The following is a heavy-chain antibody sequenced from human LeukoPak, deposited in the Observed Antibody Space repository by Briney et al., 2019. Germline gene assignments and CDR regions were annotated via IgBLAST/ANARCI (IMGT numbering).Heavy chain of an antibody. CDR2: ISSDSSYI. CDR3: ARDLRRTSEY. J-gene: IGHJ4*02. D-gene: IGHD1-14*01. Sequence: GGSLRLSCAASGFTFSSYSMNWVRQAPGKGLEWVSSISSDSSYIYHADSLKGRFTISRDNARNSLYLQMNNLRAEDTAVYYCARDLRRTSEYWGQGTLVTVSS. V-gene: IGHV3-21*01. CDR1: GFTFSSYS.